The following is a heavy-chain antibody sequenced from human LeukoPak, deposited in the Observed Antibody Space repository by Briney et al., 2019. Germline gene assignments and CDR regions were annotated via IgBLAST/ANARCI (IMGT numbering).Heavy chain of an antibody. CDR3: ARAGGAFDY. J-gene: IGHJ4*02. V-gene: IGHV4-38-2*02. Sequence: PSETLSLTCTVSGYSISSGYYWGWIRQPPGKGLEWIGSIYHSGSTYYNPSLKSRVTISVDTSKNQFSLKLSSVTAADTAVYYCARAGGAFDYWGQGTLVTVSP. D-gene: IGHD3-16*01. CDR2: IYHSGST. CDR1: GYSISSGYY.